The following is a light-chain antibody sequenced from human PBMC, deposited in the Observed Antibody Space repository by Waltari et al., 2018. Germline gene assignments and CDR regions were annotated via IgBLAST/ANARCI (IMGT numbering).Light chain of an antibody. CDR3: QQSYSTPRYT. CDR1: QSISSY. CDR2: AAS. J-gene: IGKJ2*01. Sequence: DIQMTQSPSSLSASVGDRVTITCRASQSISSYLNWYQQKPGKAPKLLIYAASSLQCGGASRFSGSGSATDYTLAISSLQPEDFATYYCQQSYSTPRYTFGQGTKMEIK. V-gene: IGKV1-39*01.